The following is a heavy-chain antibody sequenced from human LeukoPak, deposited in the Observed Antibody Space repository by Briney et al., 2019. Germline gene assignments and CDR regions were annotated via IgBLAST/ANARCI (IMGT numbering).Heavy chain of an antibody. CDR2: INPNSGGT. D-gene: IGHD6-19*01. V-gene: IGHV1-2*02. CDR1: GDTFTGYY. Sequence: ASVKVACKASGDTFTGYYMHWVRQAPGQGLEWMGWINPNSGGTNYAQKFQGRVTMTRDTSISTAYMELSRLRSDDTAVYYCASMPHSSGWYVDYWGQGTLVTVSS. J-gene: IGHJ4*02. CDR3: ASMPHSSGWYVDY.